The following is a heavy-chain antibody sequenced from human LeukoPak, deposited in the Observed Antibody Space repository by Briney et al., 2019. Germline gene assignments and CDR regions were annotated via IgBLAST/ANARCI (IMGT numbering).Heavy chain of an antibody. CDR2: ISGGPVST. CDR1: GFSFSGFG. V-gene: IGHV3-23*01. D-gene: IGHD2-15*01. J-gene: IGHJ4*02. Sequence: GGSLRLSCAASGFSFSGFGMSWVRQAPGKGLEWVSGISGGPVSTSYADSVKGRFTISRDNSQNMLYMKMNSLRVEDTAVYYCAKSGRYCSGSSCYQEASLDYWGQGTLVTVSS. CDR3: AKSGRYCSGSSCYQEASLDY.